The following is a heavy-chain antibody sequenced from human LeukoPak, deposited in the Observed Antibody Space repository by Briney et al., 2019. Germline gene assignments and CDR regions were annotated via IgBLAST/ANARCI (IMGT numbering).Heavy chain of an antibody. V-gene: IGHV3-48*04. CDR1: GFTFSSYA. J-gene: IGHJ4*02. CDR3: TVRVTMIVVVPY. CDR2: ISSSSSTI. Sequence: GGSLRLSCAASGFTFSSYAMSWVRQAPGKGLEWVSYISSSSSTIYYADSVKGRFTISRDNAKNSLYLQMNSLRAEDTAVYYCTVRVTMIVVVPYWGQGTLVTVSS. D-gene: IGHD3-22*01.